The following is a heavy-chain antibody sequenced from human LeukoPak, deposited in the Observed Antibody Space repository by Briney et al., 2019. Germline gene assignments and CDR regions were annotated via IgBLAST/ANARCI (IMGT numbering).Heavy chain of an antibody. CDR1: GGSFSGYH. Sequence: SETLSLTCAVYGGSFSGYHWSWIRQPPGKGLEWIGEINHRGSTNYNPSLKSRVTMSVDTSKNPFSLKLSSVTAADTAVYYCARGRGGARFVTIEFYYWGQGALVTVSS. CDR3: ARGRGGARFVTIEFYY. J-gene: IGHJ4*02. CDR2: INHRGST. V-gene: IGHV4-34*01. D-gene: IGHD6-6*01.